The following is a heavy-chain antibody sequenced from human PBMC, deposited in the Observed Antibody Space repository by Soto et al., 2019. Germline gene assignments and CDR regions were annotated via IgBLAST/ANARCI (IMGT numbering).Heavy chain of an antibody. D-gene: IGHD3-3*01. CDR3: ARDRSLIFAVPPYGMDV. V-gene: IGHV3-48*03. Sequence: GSLRLSCVVSGFTFSDHEMNWVRQAPGKGPERVSRISESGGTTSYADSVKGRFTISRDNARDSLYLHMNSLRAEDTAIYYCARDRSLIFAVPPYGMDVWGQGTTVTVSS. CDR1: GFTFSDHE. CDR2: ISESGGTT. J-gene: IGHJ6*02.